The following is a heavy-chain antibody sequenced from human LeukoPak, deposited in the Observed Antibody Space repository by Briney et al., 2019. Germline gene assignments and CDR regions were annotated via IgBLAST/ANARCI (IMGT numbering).Heavy chain of an antibody. CDR3: AREYCSGGTRYAPGY. CDR1: GFTFSDYW. J-gene: IGHJ4*02. V-gene: IGHV3-7*03. D-gene: IGHD2-15*01. CDR2: INQSGRDK. Sequence: GGSLRLSCAASGFTFSDYWMTWVRQTPGKTLEWMATINQSGRDKYYVPSVEGRFTLSRDNAKNSLYLQMNNLRAEDTAIYYCAREYCSGGTRYAPGYWGQGTLVTVSS.